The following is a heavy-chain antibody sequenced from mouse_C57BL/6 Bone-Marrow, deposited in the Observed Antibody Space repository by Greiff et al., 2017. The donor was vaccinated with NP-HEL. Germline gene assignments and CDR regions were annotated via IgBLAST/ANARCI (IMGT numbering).Heavy chain of an antibody. CDR2: IDPSDSYT. CDR3: ASLSTSMDH. Sequence: VQLQQPGAELVMPGASVKLSCKASGYTFTSYWMHWVKQRPGQGLEWIGEIDPSDSYTNYNQKFKGKSTLTVDKSSSTAYMQLSSLTSEDSAVYHCASLSTSMDHGSKGITDTVLS. J-gene: IGHJ4*01. CDR1: GYTFTSYW. V-gene: IGHV1-69*01. D-gene: IGHD6-1*01.